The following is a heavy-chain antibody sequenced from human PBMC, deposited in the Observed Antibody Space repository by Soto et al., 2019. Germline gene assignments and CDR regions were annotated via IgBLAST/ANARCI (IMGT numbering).Heavy chain of an antibody. Sequence: QVQLVESGGGVVQPGRSLRLSCAASGFTFSSYAMHWVRQAPGKGLEWVAVISYDGSNKYYADSVKGRFTISRDNSKNPLYLQMNSLRAEDTAVYYCARDLGEWLQFFDYWGQGTLVTVSS. CDR1: GFTFSSYA. J-gene: IGHJ4*02. CDR2: ISYDGSNK. D-gene: IGHD5-12*01. V-gene: IGHV3-30-3*01. CDR3: ARDLGEWLQFFDY.